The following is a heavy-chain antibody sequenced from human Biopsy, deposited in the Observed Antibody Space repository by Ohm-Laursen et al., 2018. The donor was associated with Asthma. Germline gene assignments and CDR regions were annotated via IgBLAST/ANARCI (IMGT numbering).Heavy chain of an antibody. CDR1: GFAVSRDH. D-gene: IGHD3-22*01. CDR2: IYSGGTS. Sequence: SLRLSCAASGFAVSRDHMFWVRQAPGKGLEWVSVIYSGGTSHTADSVRGRFTISRDNSKNTLYLQMHSLRAEDTAVYYCARGDSSNWSHYYFDYWGRGTLVTVSS. CDR3: ARGDSSNWSHYYFDY. J-gene: IGHJ4*02. V-gene: IGHV3-53*01.